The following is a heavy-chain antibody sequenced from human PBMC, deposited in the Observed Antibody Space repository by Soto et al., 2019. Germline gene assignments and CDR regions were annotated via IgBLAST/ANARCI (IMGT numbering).Heavy chain of an antibody. CDR3: ARGQSIYYFDY. V-gene: IGHV4-30-2*01. Sequence: PSEALTLTCAFSGGSISIGGYSWSWIRQPPGKGLEWIGYIYHSGSTYYNPSLKSRVTISVDMSKNQFSLKLSSVTAADTAVYYCARGQSIYYFDYWGQGTLVTVSS. CDR2: IYHSGST. D-gene: IGHD2-21*01. J-gene: IGHJ4*02. CDR1: GGSISIGGYS.